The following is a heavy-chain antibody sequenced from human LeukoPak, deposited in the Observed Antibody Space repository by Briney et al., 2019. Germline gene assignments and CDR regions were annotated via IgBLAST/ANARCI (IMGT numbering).Heavy chain of an antibody. CDR3: AKVGTAMVTSNWFDP. Sequence: GGSLRLSCAASGFIFGDYGMSWVRQAPEKGLEWVSGINWNGVSTHYADSVRGRFTISRDNTKNSLYLQMNSLRAEDTAVYYCAKVGTAMVTSNWFDPWGQGTLVTVSS. D-gene: IGHD5-18*01. CDR1: GFIFGDYG. CDR2: INWNGVST. J-gene: IGHJ5*02. V-gene: IGHV3-20*04.